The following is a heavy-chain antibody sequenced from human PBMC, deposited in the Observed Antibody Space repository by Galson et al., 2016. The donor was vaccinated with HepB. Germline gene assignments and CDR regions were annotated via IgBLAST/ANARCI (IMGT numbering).Heavy chain of an antibody. J-gene: IGHJ5*02. CDR2: IKVQADGGAT. D-gene: IGHD3-22*01. Sequence: SLRLSCAASGFSFSEAWMSWVRQAPGKGLEWVGRIKVQADGGATDFAAPVKGRFSISRDNSENQMYLQMNSLKTEDTAMYYCTTLGVYESTGYAFDPWGQGTLVIVSS. CDR3: TTLGVYESTGYAFDP. V-gene: IGHV3-15*01. CDR1: GFSFSEAW.